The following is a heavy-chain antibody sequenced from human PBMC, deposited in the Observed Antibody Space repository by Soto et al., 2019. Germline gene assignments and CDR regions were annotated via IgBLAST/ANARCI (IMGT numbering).Heavy chain of an antibody. V-gene: IGHV3-74*01. CDR1: GFTFISYW. CDR3: ARDLRYCSGGSCYLYYYGMDV. J-gene: IGHJ6*02. CDR2: INSDGSST. D-gene: IGHD2-15*01. Sequence: GGSLRLSCAASGFTFISYWMHWVLQAPWKGLVWVSRINSDGSSTSYADSVKGRFTISRDNAKNTLYVQMNSLRAEDTAVYYCARDLRYCSGGSCYLYYYGMDVWGQGTTVNVSS.